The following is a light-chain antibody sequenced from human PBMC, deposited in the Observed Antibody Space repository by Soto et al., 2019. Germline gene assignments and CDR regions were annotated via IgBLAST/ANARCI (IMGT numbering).Light chain of an antibody. J-gene: IGKJ1*01. CDR1: QSVSSN. CDR2: GAS. CDR3: QQYNTWPWP. Sequence: EIVMTQSPATLSVSPGERATLSCRASQSVSSNLAWYQQKPGQAPRLLIYGASTRATGIPARFSGSGSGTEFTLTISSLQSEDFAVYYCQQYNTWPWPLGQGPKVDIK. V-gene: IGKV3-15*01.